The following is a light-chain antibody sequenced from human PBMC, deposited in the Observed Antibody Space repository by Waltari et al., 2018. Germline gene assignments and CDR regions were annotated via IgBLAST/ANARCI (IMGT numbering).Light chain of an antibody. CDR2: SNN. CDR3: AAWDDSLNGPGYV. CDR1: SSNIGRTT. Sequence: QSVLTQPPSASGTPGQRGTIPCSGSSSNIGRTTDNWYQQLPGTAPKLLIYSNNQRPSGVPDRFSGSKSGTSASLAISGLQSEDEADYYCAAWDDSLNGPGYVFGTGTKVTVL. V-gene: IGLV1-44*01. J-gene: IGLJ1*01.